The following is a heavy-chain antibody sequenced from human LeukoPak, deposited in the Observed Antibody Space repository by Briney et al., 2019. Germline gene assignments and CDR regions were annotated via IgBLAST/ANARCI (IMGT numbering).Heavy chain of an antibody. CDR1: GYSFTSFG. V-gene: IGHV1-18*01. D-gene: IGHD2-21*02. J-gene: IGHJ4*02. Sequence: ASVKVSCMASGYSFTSFGLSWVRQAPGQGPEWMGWISAASGSTNYAQKFQDRVTMTTDTSTTTVYMELRSLRSDDTAVYYCAKEQEGTAIGAVFDYWGQGTVVTVSS. CDR3: AKEQEGTAIGAVFDY. CDR2: ISAASGST.